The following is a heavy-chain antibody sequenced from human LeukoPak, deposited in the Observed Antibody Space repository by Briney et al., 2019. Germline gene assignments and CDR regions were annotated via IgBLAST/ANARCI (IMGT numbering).Heavy chain of an antibody. Sequence: SETLSLTCTVSGYSIGSGYYWGWIRQPPGKGLEWIGSIYHSGSTHYNPSLKSRVTISVDTSKNQFSLKLSSVTAADTAVYYCASRESQYSSSWPDAFDIWGQGTMVTVSS. CDR3: ASRESQYSSSWPDAFDI. CDR2: IYHSGST. V-gene: IGHV4-38-2*02. CDR1: GYSIGSGYY. J-gene: IGHJ3*02. D-gene: IGHD6-13*01.